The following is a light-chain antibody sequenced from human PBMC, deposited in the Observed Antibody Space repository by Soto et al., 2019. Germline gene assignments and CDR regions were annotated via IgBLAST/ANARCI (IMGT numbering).Light chain of an antibody. CDR1: SSNIGSYA. V-gene: IGLV1-40*01. J-gene: IGLJ7*01. CDR2: AKT. CDR3: QSFDSSLSWV. Sequence: QSVLTQPPSVSGAPGQRVTISCTGSSSNIGSYAVHWYQQLPGTAPKLLMYAKTDRPSGVPDRFSASKSGTSASLAITGLQAEDEAIYYCQSFDSSLSWVFGGGTQLTVL.